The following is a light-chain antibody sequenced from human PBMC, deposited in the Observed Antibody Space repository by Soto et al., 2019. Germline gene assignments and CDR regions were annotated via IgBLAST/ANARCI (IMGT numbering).Light chain of an antibody. Sequence: DIQRTQSPSSLSASVGDRVTITCRASQSISSYLNWYQQKPGKAPKLLIYDASSLESGVPSRFSGSGSRTEFTLTISNLQPDDFATYYCQQYNSYPGTFGQGTKVDIK. CDR2: DAS. CDR1: QSISSY. J-gene: IGKJ1*01. CDR3: QQYNSYPGT. V-gene: IGKV1-5*01.